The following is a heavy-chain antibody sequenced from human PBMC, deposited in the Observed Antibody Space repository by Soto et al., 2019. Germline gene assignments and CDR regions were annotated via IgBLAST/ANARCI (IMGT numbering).Heavy chain of an antibody. J-gene: IGHJ3*02. Sequence: ASVKVSCKASGGTFSSYAISWVRQAPGQGLEWMGGIIPIFGTANYAQKFQGRVTITADESTSTAYMELSSLRSEDTAVYYCATYYYDSSGSRVGAFDIWGQGTMVTVSS. D-gene: IGHD3-22*01. CDR1: GGTFSSYA. CDR3: ATYYYDSSGSRVGAFDI. V-gene: IGHV1-69*13. CDR2: IIPIFGTA.